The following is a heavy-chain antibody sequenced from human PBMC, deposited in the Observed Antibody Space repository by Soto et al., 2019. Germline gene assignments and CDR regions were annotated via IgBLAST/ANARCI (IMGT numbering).Heavy chain of an antibody. V-gene: IGHV1-2*04. CDR1: GYTFTGYY. Sequence: ASVKVSCKASGYTFTGYYMHWVRQAPGQGLEWMGWINPNSGGTNYAQKFQGWVTMTRDTSISTAYMELSRLRSDDTAVYYCAREGKLGYCNNGVCSRGMDVWGQGTTVTVSS. D-gene: IGHD2-8*01. CDR3: AREGKLGYCNNGVCSRGMDV. CDR2: INPNSGGT. J-gene: IGHJ6*02.